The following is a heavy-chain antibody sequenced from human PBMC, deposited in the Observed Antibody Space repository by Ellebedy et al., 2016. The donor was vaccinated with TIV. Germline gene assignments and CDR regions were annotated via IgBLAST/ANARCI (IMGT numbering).Heavy chain of an antibody. D-gene: IGHD6-13*01. V-gene: IGHV4-59*08. Sequence: MPSETLSLTCTVSGGSISSYYWSWIRQPPGKGLEWIGYIYYSGSTNYNPSLQSRVTISVDTSKNQFSLKLSSVTAADTAVYYCARHVVAAASPMTYDAFDIWGQGTMVTVSS. J-gene: IGHJ3*02. CDR2: IYYSGST. CDR1: GGSISSYY. CDR3: ARHVVAAASPMTYDAFDI.